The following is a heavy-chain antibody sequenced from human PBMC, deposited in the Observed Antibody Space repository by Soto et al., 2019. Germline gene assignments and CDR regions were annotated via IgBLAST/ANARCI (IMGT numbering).Heavy chain of an antibody. J-gene: IGHJ4*02. CDR1: GGSISSFY. Sequence: KTSDTLYLTCRVSGGSISSFYWSWIRQPPGKGLEWIGDIHDSGSTNYNPSLKSRVSISVDTSENQFSLRLRSVTAADTAVYYCARNVGGVDFDYWGQGTQVTVSS. CDR2: IHDSGST. D-gene: IGHD1-26*01. V-gene: IGHV4-59*07. CDR3: ARNVGGVDFDY.